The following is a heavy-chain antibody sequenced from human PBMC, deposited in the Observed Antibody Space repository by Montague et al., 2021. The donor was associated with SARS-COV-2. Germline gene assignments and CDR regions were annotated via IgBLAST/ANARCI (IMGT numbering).Heavy chain of an antibody. CDR1: FGSVKNYF. D-gene: IGHD6-13*01. CDR2: IFATGGT. J-gene: IGHJ4*02. CDR3: AGAFGSSFDF. V-gene: IGHV4-4*07. Sequence: SETLSLTCTVSFGSVKNYFWSWIRQPVGKGLEWIGRIFATGGTKYTPSLKSRVTMSLDTSKNQFSLKLRSVTAADTAIYYCAGAFGSSFDFWGQGILVAVSS.